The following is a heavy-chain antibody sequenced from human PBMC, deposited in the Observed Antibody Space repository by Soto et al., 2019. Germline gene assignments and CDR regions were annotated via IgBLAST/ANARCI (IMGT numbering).Heavy chain of an antibody. Sequence: QLQLQESGPGLVNPSETLSLTCTVSGGSISRSTYYWGWIRQPPGKGLEWIGSIYDSGSTYYNPSLKSRVRISVDTSKHQFSLKLYSVTAADTAAYYCARLNDYVEFFQHWGQRTLVTVSS. V-gene: IGHV4-39*01. D-gene: IGHD4-17*01. CDR3: ARLNDYVEFFQH. J-gene: IGHJ1*01. CDR2: IYDSGST. CDR1: GGSISRSTYY.